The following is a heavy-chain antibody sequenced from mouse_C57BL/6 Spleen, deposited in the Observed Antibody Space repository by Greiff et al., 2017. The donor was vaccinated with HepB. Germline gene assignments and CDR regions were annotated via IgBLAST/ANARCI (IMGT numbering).Heavy chain of an antibody. CDR1: GFTFSDYG. CDR3: ARLGDYDGYYAMDY. J-gene: IGHJ4*01. D-gene: IGHD2-4*01. Sequence: DVKLVESGGGLVKPGGSLKPSCAASGFTFSDYGMHWVRQAPEKGLEWVAYISSGSSTIYYADTVKGRFTISRDNAKNTLFLQMTSLRSEDTAMYYCARLGDYDGYYAMDYWGQGTSVTVSS. V-gene: IGHV5-17*01. CDR2: ISSGSSTI.